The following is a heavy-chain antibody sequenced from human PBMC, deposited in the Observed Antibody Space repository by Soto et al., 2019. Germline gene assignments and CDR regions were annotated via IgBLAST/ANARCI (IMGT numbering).Heavy chain of an antibody. V-gene: IGHV1-8*01. CDR2: VNPNSNET. J-gene: IGHJ4*02. Sequence: QVQLVQSGADVKKPGASVKVSCEASGYTFSSYDISWVRQASGQGLEWMGWVNPNSNETDYAQKFQGIVPMTGNTSIRTAYMELRSLRSDDTAGYYGVRRGRRSGIDYLGQGSLVTVSS. CDR3: VRRGRRSGIDY. CDR1: GYTFSSYD.